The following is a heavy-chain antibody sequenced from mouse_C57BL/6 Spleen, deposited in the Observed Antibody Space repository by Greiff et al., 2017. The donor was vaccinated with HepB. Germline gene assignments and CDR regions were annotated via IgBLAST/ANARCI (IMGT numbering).Heavy chain of an antibody. CDR3: ARSELTGTLDY. J-gene: IGHJ2*01. CDR1: GYTFTSYW. V-gene: IGHV1-69*01. Sequence: QVQLQQPGAELVMPGASVKLSCKASGYTFTSYWMHWVKQRPGQGLEWIGEIDPSDIYTNYNQKFKGKSTLTVDKSSSTAYMQLSSLTSEDSAVYYCARSELTGTLDYWGQGTTLTVSS. CDR2: IDPSDIYT. D-gene: IGHD4-1*01.